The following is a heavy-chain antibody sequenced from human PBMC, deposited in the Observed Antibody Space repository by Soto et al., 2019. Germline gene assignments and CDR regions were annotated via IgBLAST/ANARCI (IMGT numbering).Heavy chain of an antibody. Sequence: GGSLRLSCAASGFTFSNAWMNWVRQAPGKGLEWVGRIKSKTDGGTTDYAAPVKGRFTISSDDSKNTLYLQMNSLKTEDTAVYYCTTQINYYDILTGYYPHDAFDIWGQGTMVTVSS. CDR3: TTQINYYDILTGYYPHDAFDI. CDR1: GFTFSNAW. J-gene: IGHJ3*02. V-gene: IGHV3-15*07. D-gene: IGHD3-9*01. CDR2: IKSKTDGGTT.